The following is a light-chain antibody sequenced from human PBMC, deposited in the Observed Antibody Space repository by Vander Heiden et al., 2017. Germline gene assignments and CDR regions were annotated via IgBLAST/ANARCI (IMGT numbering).Light chain of an antibody. J-gene: IGKJ1*01. Sequence: DIQMTQPPSTLSASVGDRVTIPCRASQSISSWLAWYQQKPGKATKLLIYDASSLESGVPSRFSGRGSGTEFTLTISSLQPDDFATYCCQQYNSYLTFGQGTKVEIQ. CDR3: QQYNSYLT. V-gene: IGKV1-5*01. CDR1: QSISSW. CDR2: DAS.